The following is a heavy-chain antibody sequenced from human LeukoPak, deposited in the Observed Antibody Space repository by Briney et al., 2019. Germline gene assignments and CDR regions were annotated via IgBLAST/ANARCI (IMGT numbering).Heavy chain of an antibody. Sequence: SVKVSCKASGGTFSSYAISWVRQAPGQGLEWMGRIIPILGIANYAQKFQGRDTITADKSTSTAYMELSSLRSEDTAVYYCAGGDFRPPDYYFDYWGQGTLVTVSS. D-gene: IGHD3-16*01. CDR1: GGTFSSYA. J-gene: IGHJ4*02. V-gene: IGHV1-69*04. CDR3: AGGDFRPPDYYFDY. CDR2: IIPILGIA.